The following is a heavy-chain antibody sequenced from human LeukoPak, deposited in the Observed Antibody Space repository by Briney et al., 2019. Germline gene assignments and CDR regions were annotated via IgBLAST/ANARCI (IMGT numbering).Heavy chain of an antibody. CDR3: ARVRIAVATYDY. D-gene: IGHD6-19*01. Sequence: ASVKVSCKASGYTFTGYYMHWVRQAPGQGLEWMGWINPNSGGTNYAQKFQGRVTMTRDTSISTAYMELSRLISDDTAVYYCARVRIAVATYDYWGQGTLVTVSS. V-gene: IGHV1-2*02. CDR2: INPNSGGT. CDR1: GYTFTGYY. J-gene: IGHJ4*02.